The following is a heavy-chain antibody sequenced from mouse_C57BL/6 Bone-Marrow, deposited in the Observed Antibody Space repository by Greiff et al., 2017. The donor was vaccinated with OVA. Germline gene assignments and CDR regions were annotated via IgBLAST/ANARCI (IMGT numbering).Heavy chain of an antibody. CDR3: ARYWGVGVMDY. J-gene: IGHJ4*01. CDR1: GYTFTDYN. CDR2: INPNNGGT. D-gene: IGHD4-1*01. V-gene: IGHV1-22*01. Sequence: VQLQQSGPELVKPGASVKMSCKASGYTFTDYNMHWVKQSHGKSLEWIGYINPNNGGTSYNQKFKGKATLTVTKSSRTAYMELRRLTSEDSAVYDCARYWGVGVMDYWCQGTSVTVSS.